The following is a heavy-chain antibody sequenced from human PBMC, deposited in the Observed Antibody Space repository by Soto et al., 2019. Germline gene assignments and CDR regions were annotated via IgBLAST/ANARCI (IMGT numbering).Heavy chain of an antibody. CDR3: ARGELRGTIFGVVIQPFDY. CDR2: INAGNGNT. CDR1: GYTFTSYA. Sequence: EASVKVSCKASGYTFTSYAMHWVRQAPGQRLEWMGWINAGNGNTKYSQKFQGRVTITRDTSASTAYMELSSLRSEDTAVYYCARGELRGTIFGVVIQPFDYWGQGTLVTVSS. V-gene: IGHV1-3*01. J-gene: IGHJ4*02. D-gene: IGHD3-3*01.